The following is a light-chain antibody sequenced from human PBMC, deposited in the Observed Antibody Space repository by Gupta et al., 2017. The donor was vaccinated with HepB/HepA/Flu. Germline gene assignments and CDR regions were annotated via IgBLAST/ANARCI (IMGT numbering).Light chain of an antibody. CDR3: QEWDAKMAV. J-gene: IGLJ2*01. CDR2: QDT. V-gene: IGLV3-1*01. CDR1: KLGYKY. Sequence: SYDLTQPPSVSVSPGQTASVTCSGDKLGYKYVSWYQQKPGQSPVLVLHQDTKRPSGIPDRFSGSNSGSTANLTISGTQAVDEAYYYCQEWDAKMAVFGGGTKMTVL.